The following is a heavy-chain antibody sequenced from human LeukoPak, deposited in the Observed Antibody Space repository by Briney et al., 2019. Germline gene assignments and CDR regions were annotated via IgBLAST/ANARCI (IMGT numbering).Heavy chain of an antibody. Sequence: SETLSLTCAVYGGSFSGYYWSWIRQPPGKGLEWIGEINHSGSTNYNPSLKSRVTISVDTSKNQFSLKLSSVTAADTAVYYCTRGHPGEVRGTNWFDPWGQGTLVTVSS. V-gene: IGHV4-34*01. D-gene: IGHD3-10*01. CDR1: GGSFSGYY. CDR2: INHSGST. J-gene: IGHJ5*02. CDR3: TRGHPGEVRGTNWFDP.